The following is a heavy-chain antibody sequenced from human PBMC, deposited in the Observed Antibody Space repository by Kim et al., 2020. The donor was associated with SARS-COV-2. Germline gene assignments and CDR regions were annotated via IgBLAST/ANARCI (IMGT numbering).Heavy chain of an antibody. Sequence: GGSLRLSCAASGFTFSDYYMSWIRQAPGKGLEWVSYISTTGSTIYYADSVKGRFTISRDNAKNSLYLQMNSLRADDTAVYYCARGGPSNSWFVDYWGQGTLVTVSS. CDR3: ARGGPSNSWFVDY. J-gene: IGHJ4*02. D-gene: IGHD6-13*01. CDR2: ISTTGSTI. CDR1: GFTFSDYY. V-gene: IGHV3-11*01.